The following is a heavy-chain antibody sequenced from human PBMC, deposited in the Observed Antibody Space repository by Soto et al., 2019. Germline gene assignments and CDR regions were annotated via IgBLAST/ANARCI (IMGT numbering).Heavy chain of an antibody. V-gene: IGHV4-59*01. CDR1: GFTFSSIW. J-gene: IGHJ4*02. Sequence: PGGSLRLSCAASGFTFSSIWMHWVRQAPGKGLEWIGYIYYTGNTNFNPSLKSRVTISADTSKNQFSLKLSSVTTADTAVYFCARVGGYNYFDHWGQGTQVTVSS. CDR3: ARVGGYNYFDH. D-gene: IGHD5-12*01. CDR2: IYYTGNT.